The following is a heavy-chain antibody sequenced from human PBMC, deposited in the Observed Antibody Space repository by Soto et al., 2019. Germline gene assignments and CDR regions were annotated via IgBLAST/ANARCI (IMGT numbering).Heavy chain of an antibody. Sequence: GGSLRLSCAASGFTFSSYAMHWVRQAPGKGLEWVALISYDGSDKDYADSVKGRFTISRDNSRNTLFLQMNSLRAEDTAVYYCARDYYKYYDSSGYYRSPAYWGQGTLLTVSS. CDR1: GFTFSSYA. J-gene: IGHJ4*02. CDR3: ARDYYKYYDSSGYYRSPAY. D-gene: IGHD3-22*01. CDR2: ISYDGSDK. V-gene: IGHV3-30-3*01.